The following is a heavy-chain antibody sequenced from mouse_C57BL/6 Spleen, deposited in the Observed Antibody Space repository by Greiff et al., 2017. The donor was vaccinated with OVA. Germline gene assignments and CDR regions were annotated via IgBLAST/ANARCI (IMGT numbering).Heavy chain of an antibody. J-gene: IGHJ4*01. CDR1: GYSITSGYY. V-gene: IGHV3-6*01. D-gene: IGHD3-2*02. CDR2: ISYDGSN. Sequence: EVKLVESGPGLVKPSQSLSLTCSVTGYSITSGYYWNWIRQFPGNKLEWMGYISYDGSNNYNPSLKNRISITRDTSKNQFFLKLNSVTTEDTATYYCAIAAQATFAMDYWGQGTSVTVSS. CDR3: AIAAQATFAMDY.